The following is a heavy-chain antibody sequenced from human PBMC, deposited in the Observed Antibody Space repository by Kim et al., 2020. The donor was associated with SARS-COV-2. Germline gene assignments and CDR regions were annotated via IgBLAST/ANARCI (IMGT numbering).Heavy chain of an antibody. V-gene: IGHV3-23*01. CDR1: GFTFSSYA. CDR2: VTTSGGTT. CDR3: AKAYTDYWYFDL. J-gene: IGHJ2*01. Sequence: GGSLRLSCAASGFTFSSYAMRCVRQAPGKGLEWVSGVTTSGGTTKYADSVKGRFAISRDNSKDTLSLQMNSLRAEDTAVYYCAKAYTDYWYFDLWGRGTL.